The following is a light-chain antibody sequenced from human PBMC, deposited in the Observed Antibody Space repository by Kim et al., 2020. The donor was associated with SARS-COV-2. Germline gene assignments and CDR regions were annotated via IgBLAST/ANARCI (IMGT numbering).Light chain of an antibody. V-gene: IGKV1-16*02. J-gene: IGKJ5*01. CDR1: EDISNH. CDR2: AAS. Sequence: ESVGDRVTMTGRETEDISNHVAWFQQKPGEAPKSLIYAASILQSGVPSKFSGSGSGTDFTLTISSLQPEDSATYYCEQYHRYPPAFGQGTRLEIK. CDR3: EQYHRYPPA.